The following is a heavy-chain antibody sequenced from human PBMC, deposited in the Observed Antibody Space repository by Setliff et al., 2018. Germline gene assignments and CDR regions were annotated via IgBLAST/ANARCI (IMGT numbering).Heavy chain of an antibody. CDR3: ARVPPKDSGSFYWDAFDI. CDR2: IYYSGST. Sequence: SSETLSLTCTVSGGSISSGGYYWSWIRQHPGKGLEWIGYIYYSGSTYYNPSLKSRVTISVDTSKNQFSLKLTSVTAADTAVYYCARVPPKDSGSFYWDAFDIWGQGTMVTVSS. J-gene: IGHJ3*02. V-gene: IGHV4-31*03. D-gene: IGHD1-26*01. CDR1: GGSISSGGYY.